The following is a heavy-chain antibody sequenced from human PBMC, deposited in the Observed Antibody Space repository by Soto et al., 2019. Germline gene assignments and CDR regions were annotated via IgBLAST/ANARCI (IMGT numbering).Heavy chain of an antibody. CDR2: INHSGST. CDR1: GGSFSGYY. J-gene: IGHJ4*02. CDR3: ARVRDGGTPDY. Sequence: QVQLQQWGAGLLKPSETLSLTCAVYGGSFSGYYWSWIRQPPGKGLEWIGEINHSGSTNYNPSLKRRVTILVGTYKNQFSLKLSSVTAADSAVYSCARVRDGGTPDYWGQGTLVTVSS. V-gene: IGHV4-34*01. D-gene: IGHD2-15*01.